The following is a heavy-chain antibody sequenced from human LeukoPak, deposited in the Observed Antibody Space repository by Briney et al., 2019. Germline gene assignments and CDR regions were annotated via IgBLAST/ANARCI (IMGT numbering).Heavy chain of an antibody. V-gene: IGHV4-4*07. Sequence: SETLSLTCTVSGGSISSYYWSWIRQPAGKGLEWIGRIYTSGSTNYNPSLKSRVTMSVDTSKNQFSLKLSSVTAADTAVYYCARGRSYYGSRGYYFDYWGQGTLVTVSS. CDR1: GGSISSYY. J-gene: IGHJ4*02. D-gene: IGHD3-22*01. CDR3: ARGRSYYGSRGYYFDY. CDR2: IYTSGST.